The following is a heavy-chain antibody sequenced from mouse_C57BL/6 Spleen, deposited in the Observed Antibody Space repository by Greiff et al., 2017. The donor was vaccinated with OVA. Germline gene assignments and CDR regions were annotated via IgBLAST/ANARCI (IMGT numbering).Heavy chain of an antibody. CDR3: ARSAYYGRSGAMDY. Sequence: VKLQQPGAELVMPGASVKLSCKASGYTFTSYWMHWVKQRPGQGLEWIGEIDPSDSYTNYHQKFKGKSTLTVDTSSSTAYMQLSSLTSEDSAVYYCARSAYYGRSGAMDYWGQGTSVTVSS. J-gene: IGHJ4*01. D-gene: IGHD1-1*01. V-gene: IGHV1-69*01. CDR1: GYTFTSYW. CDR2: IDPSDSYT.